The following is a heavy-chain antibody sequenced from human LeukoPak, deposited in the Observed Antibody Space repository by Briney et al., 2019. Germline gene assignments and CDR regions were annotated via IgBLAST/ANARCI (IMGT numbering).Heavy chain of an antibody. J-gene: IGHJ5*02. D-gene: IGHD6-13*01. CDR3: ASTIAAAGWYNWFDP. CDR2: IYYSGST. V-gene: IGHV4-39*01. CDR1: GGSISSSSYY. Sequence: PSETLSLTCTVSGGSISSSSYYWGWIRQPPGTGLEWIGSIYYSGSTYYNPSLKSRVTISVDTSKNQFSLKLSSVTAADTAVYYCASTIAAAGWYNWFDPWGQGTLVTVSS.